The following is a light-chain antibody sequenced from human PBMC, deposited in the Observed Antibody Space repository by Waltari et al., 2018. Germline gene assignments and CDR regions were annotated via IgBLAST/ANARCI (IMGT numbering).Light chain of an antibody. V-gene: IGLV2-14*01. Sequence: QSALTQPAPVSGSPGQSLTISPTGTNSAVVGYNHVPWYQQHPGKAPKLMIYDVSKRPSGVSNRFSGSKSGNTASLTISGLQAEDEADYYCSSYTSSSTLRVFGTGTKVTVL. CDR3: SSYTSSSTLRV. J-gene: IGLJ1*01. CDR2: DVS. CDR1: NSAVVGYNH.